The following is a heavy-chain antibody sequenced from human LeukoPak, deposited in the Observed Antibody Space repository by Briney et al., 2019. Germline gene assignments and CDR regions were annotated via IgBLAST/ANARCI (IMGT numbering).Heavy chain of an antibody. D-gene: IGHD2-15*01. V-gene: IGHV4-34*01. Sequence: SETLSLTCAVYGGSFSGYYWSWIRQPPGKGPEWIGEINHSGSTNHNPSLKSRVTISVDTSKNQFSLKLSSVAAADTAAYYCARHDNCSGGSCDRDDYYYYMDVWGKGTTVTVSS. CDR1: GGSFSGYY. CDR2: INHSGST. CDR3: ARHDNCSGGSCDRDDYYYYMDV. J-gene: IGHJ6*03.